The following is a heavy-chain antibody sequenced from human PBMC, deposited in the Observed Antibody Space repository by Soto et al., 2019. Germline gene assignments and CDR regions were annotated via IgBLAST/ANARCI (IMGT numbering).Heavy chain of an antibody. Sequence: SVSNALMNWVRQAPGKGLEWVGRIKSKTDGGTTDYTSPVKGRFTISRDDSKNTLYLQMNSLKTEDTAVYYCTTARDGDYVDYWGQGTLVTVSS. CDR1: SVSNAL. D-gene: IGHD4-17*01. J-gene: IGHJ4*02. CDR3: TTARDGDYVDY. CDR2: IKSKTDGGTT. V-gene: IGHV3-15*07.